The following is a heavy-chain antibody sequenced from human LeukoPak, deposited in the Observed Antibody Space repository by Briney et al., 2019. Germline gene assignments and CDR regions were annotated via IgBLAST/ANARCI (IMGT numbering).Heavy chain of an antibody. J-gene: IGHJ4*02. V-gene: IGHV3-33*01. CDR2: IRYDGSNK. CDR1: GFTFRSYG. CDR3: ARDFRVVAATGGYDY. D-gene: IGHD2-15*01. Sequence: GSLRLSCEASGFTFRSYGMHWVRQAPGKGLEWVAVIRYDGSNKYYADSVKGRFTISRDDSKNTLYLQMNSLRAEDTAVYHCARDFRVVAATGGYDYWGQGTLVTVSS.